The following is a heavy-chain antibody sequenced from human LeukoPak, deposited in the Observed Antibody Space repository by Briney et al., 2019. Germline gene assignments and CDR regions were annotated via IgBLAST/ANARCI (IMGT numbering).Heavy chain of an antibody. Sequence: GGSLRLSCAASGFAFSSYGIHWVRQAPGKGLEWVAFIRFDGSNKYYSDSVKGRFTISRDNSKTTLYLQMNSLRAEDTAVYYCAKDLTVGITILRGVRRDFNWFDSWGQGTLVTVSS. J-gene: IGHJ5*01. CDR3: AKDLTVGITILRGVRRDFNWFDS. CDR2: IRFDGSNK. D-gene: IGHD3-10*01. CDR1: GFAFSSYG. V-gene: IGHV3-30*02.